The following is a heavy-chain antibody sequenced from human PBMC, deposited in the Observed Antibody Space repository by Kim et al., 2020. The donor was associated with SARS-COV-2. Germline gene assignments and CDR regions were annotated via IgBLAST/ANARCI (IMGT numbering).Heavy chain of an antibody. Sequence: GGSLRLSCAASGFTFSSYSMNWVRQAPGKGLEWVSFISSSSTTINYADSAKGRFTISRDNAKNSLYLQMNSLRDEDTAVYYCVREYSSTLGKAFDIWGQG. V-gene: IGHV3-48*02. J-gene: IGHJ3*02. D-gene: IGHD6-19*01. CDR1: GFTFSSYS. CDR3: VREYSSTLGKAFDI. CDR2: ISSSSTTI.